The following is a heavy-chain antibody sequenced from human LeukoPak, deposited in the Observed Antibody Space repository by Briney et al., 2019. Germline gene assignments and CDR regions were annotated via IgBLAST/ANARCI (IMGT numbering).Heavy chain of an antibody. J-gene: IGHJ4*02. CDR2: ITTGGGST. V-gene: IGHV3-23*01. CDR3: AKVVPAAGIDH. CDR1: GFTFSTCA. D-gene: IGHD6-13*01. Sequence: GGSLRLSCAASGFTFSTCAMSWVRQAPGKGLEWVSTITTGGGSTYYADSVKGRFTISRDNSKNTLYLQLNSLRAEDTAIYYCAKVVPAAGIDHWGQGTLVTVSS.